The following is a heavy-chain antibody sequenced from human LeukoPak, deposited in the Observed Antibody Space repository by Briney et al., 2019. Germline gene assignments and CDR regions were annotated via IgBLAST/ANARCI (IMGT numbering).Heavy chain of an antibody. CDR3: ARDDGIVVVPAAIDY. CDR1: GGTFSSYA. Sequence: EASVKVSCKASGGTFSSYAFSWVRQAPGQGLEWMGWINPNSGGTNYAQKFQGRVTMTRDTSISTAYMELSRLRSDDTAVYYCARDDGIVVVPAAIDYWGQGTLVTVSS. D-gene: IGHD2-2*01. CDR2: INPNSGGT. J-gene: IGHJ4*02. V-gene: IGHV1-2*02.